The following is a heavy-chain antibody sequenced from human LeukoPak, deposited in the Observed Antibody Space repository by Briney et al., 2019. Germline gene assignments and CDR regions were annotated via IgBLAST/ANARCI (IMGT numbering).Heavy chain of an antibody. Sequence: PSETLSLTCAVYGGSFSGYYWSWIRQPPGKGLEWIGEINHSGSTNYNLSLKSRVTISVDTSKNQFSLKLSSVTAADTAVYYCARGYSSGWYRWFDPWGQGTLVTVSS. D-gene: IGHD6-19*01. CDR2: INHSGST. J-gene: IGHJ5*02. CDR1: GGSFSGYY. CDR3: ARGYSSGWYRWFDP. V-gene: IGHV4-34*01.